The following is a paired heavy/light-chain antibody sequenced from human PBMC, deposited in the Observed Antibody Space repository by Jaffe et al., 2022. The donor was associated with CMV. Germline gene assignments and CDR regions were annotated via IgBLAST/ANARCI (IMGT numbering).Light chain of an antibody. V-gene: IGKV2-28*01. CDR3: MQALRWT. Sequence: DIVMTQSPLSLPVTPGEPASISCRSSQSLLHSNGYNYLDWYLQKPGKSPQLLIYLGSNRASGVPDRFSGSGSGTDFTLKISRVEAEDVGVYYCMQALRWTFGQGTKVEIK. J-gene: IGKJ1*01. CDR2: LGS. CDR1: QSLLHSNGYNY.
Heavy chain of an antibody. CDR1: GFSLSNARMG. CDR3: ARFRGGITIFGDYYYYGMDV. J-gene: IGHJ6*02. CDR2: IFSNDEK. D-gene: IGHD3-3*01. V-gene: IGHV2-26*01. Sequence: QVTLKESGPVLVKPTETLTLTCTVSGFSLSNARMGVSWIRQPPGKALEWLAHIFSNDEKSYSTSLKSRLTISKDTSKSQVVLTMTNMDPVDTATYYCARFRGGITIFGDYYYYGMDVWGQGTTVTVSS.